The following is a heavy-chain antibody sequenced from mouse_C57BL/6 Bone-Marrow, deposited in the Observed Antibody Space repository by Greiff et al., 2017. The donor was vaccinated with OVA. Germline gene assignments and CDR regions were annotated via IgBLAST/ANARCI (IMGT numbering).Heavy chain of an antibody. D-gene: IGHD2-1*01. Sequence: QVQLQQSGAELVRPGTSVKVSCKASGYTFTNYLIEWVTQRPGQGLEWIGVINPGSGGTKYNEKVKGKATLTADKSSSTAYLQLSSLTSEYSAVYFCARSGYGNYYAMDYWGQGTSVTVSS. CDR2: INPGSGGT. CDR1: GYTFTNYL. J-gene: IGHJ4*01. CDR3: ARSGYGNYYAMDY. V-gene: IGHV1-54*01.